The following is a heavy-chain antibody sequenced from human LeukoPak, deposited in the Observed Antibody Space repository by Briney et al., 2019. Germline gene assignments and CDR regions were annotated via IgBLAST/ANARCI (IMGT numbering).Heavy chain of an antibody. J-gene: IGHJ4*02. V-gene: IGHV4-39*07. D-gene: IGHD4-23*01. CDR1: GGSISSSTYY. CDR3: ARDTGTVVDY. CDR2: IYYSGTT. Sequence: SETLSLTCTVSGGSISSSTYYWGWIRRPPGKGLEWIGSIYYSGTTYYNPSLKSRVTVSVDTSKNQFSLKLSSVTAADTAVYYCARDTGTVVDYWGQGTLVTVSS.